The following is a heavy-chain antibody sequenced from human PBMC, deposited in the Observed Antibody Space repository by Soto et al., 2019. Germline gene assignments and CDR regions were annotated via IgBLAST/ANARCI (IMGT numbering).Heavy chain of an antibody. Sequence: EVQLVESGGGLVKPGGSLRLSCAASGFTFSSYSMNWVRQAPGKGLEWVSSISSSSSYIYYADSVKGRFTISRDNAKNSLYLQMNSLRAEDTAVYYCARDPPGYYDSSGYLGNARYYYYGMDVWGQGTTVTVSS. CDR3: ARDPPGYYDSSGYLGNARYYYYGMDV. D-gene: IGHD3-22*01. CDR2: ISSSSSYI. J-gene: IGHJ6*02. CDR1: GFTFSSYS. V-gene: IGHV3-21*01.